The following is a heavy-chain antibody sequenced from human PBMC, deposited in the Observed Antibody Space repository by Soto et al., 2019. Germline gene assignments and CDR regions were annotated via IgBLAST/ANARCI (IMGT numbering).Heavy chain of an antibody. J-gene: IGHJ6*03. CDR2: IYYSGST. V-gene: IGHV4-61*01. Sequence: SQTLSLTCTVSGGSVSSGSYYWSWIRQPPGKGLEWIGYIYYSGSTNYNPSLKSRVTISVDTSKNQFSLKLSSVTAADTAVYYCASSYCSGGSCYYYYYMDVWGKGTTVTVSS. CDR1: GGSVSSGSYY. CDR3: ASSYCSGGSCYYYYYMDV. D-gene: IGHD2-15*01.